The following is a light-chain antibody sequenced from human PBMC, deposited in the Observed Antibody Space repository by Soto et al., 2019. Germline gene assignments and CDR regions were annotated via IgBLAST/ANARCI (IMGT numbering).Light chain of an antibody. CDR3: QQYDYSRT. CDR2: DVS. CDR1: QSVAAS. V-gene: IGKV1-5*01. J-gene: IGKJ1*01. Sequence: DIQMTQSPSTLSASVGDSVTITCRASQSVAASLAWYQQKPGEAPKLLIYDVSNLETGVPSRFSGSGSGTEFRLTIRSLQPDYFASYYCQQYDYSRTFGQGTKVEIK.